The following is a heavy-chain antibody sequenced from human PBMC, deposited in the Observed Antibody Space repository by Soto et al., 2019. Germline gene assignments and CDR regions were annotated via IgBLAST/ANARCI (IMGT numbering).Heavy chain of an antibody. J-gene: IGHJ4*02. V-gene: IGHV3-21*01. Sequence: VGSLRLSCVASGFTFSNFGLNWVRQAPGKGPEWVSSISSSDKYIYYADSVKGRFTISRDNAKNSLSLQMNSLRADDTAVYYCARVFCRGDCYSPLDYWGQGTLVTVSS. D-gene: IGHD2-21*02. CDR3: ARVFCRGDCYSPLDY. CDR2: ISSSDKYI. CDR1: GFTFSNFG.